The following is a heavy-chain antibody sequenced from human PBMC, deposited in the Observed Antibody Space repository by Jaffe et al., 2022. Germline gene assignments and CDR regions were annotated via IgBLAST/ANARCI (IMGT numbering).Heavy chain of an antibody. CDR1: GFTFSSYG. CDR3: AKGGAYDYGDYAFDY. J-gene: IGHJ4*02. D-gene: IGHD4-17*01. Sequence: QVQLVESGGGVVQPGRSLRLSCAASGFTFSSYGMHWVRQAPGKGLEWVAVISYDGSNKYYADSVKGRFTISRDNSKNTLYLQMNSLRAEDTAVYYCAKGGAYDYGDYAFDYWGQGTLVTVSS. V-gene: IGHV3-30*18. CDR2: ISYDGSNK.